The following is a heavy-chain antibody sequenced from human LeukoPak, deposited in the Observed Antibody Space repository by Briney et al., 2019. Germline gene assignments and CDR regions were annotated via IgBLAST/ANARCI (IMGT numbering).Heavy chain of an antibody. J-gene: IGHJ4*02. V-gene: IGHV1-69*05. Sequence: ASVKVSCKASGGTFSSYAISWVRQAPGQGLEWMGGIIPIFGTANYAQKFQGRVTITTDESTSTAYMELSSLRSEDTAVYYCARGAYYYDSSGCSDYWGQGTLVTVSS. CDR3: ARGAYYYDSSGCSDY. CDR1: GGTFSSYA. D-gene: IGHD3-22*01. CDR2: IIPIFGTA.